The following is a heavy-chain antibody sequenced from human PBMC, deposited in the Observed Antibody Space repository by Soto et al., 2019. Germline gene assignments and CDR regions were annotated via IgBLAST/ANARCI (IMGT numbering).Heavy chain of an antibody. CDR1: GFTFSSYW. CDR2: INSDGSST. J-gene: IGHJ4*02. D-gene: IGHD6-19*01. V-gene: IGHV3-74*01. CDR3: AVAVAGPTAIGY. Sequence: EVQLVESGGGLVQPGGSLRLSCAASGFTFSSYWMHWVRPAPGNGLVWVSRINSDGSSTSYADSVKGRFTISRDNAMNTLYLQMNSLRAEDTAVYYCAVAVAGPTAIGYRGQGTLVTVSS.